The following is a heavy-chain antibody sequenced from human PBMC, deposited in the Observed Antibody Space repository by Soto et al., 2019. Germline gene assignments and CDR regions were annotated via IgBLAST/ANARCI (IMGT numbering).Heavy chain of an antibody. CDR3: AREWKGYSYGFVRDY. CDR2: INPSGGST. V-gene: IGHV1-46*01. J-gene: IGHJ4*02. CDR1: GYTFTSYY. Sequence: ASVKVSCKASGYTFTSYYMHWVRQAPGQGLEWMGIINPSGGSTSYAQKFQGRVTMTRDTSTSTVYMELSSLRSEDTAVYYCAREWKGYSYGFVRDYWGQGTLVTVSS. D-gene: IGHD5-18*01.